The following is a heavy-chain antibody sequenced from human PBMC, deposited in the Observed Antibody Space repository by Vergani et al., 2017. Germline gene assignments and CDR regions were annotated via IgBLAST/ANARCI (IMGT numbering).Heavy chain of an antibody. CDR3: ARLSIAAAADESWFDP. V-gene: IGHV4-59*01. J-gene: IGHJ5*02. CDR1: GGSISSYY. CDR2: IYYSGST. Sequence: QVQLQESGPGLVKPSETLSLTCTVSGGSISSYYWSWIRQHPGKGLEWIGYIYYSGSTNYNPSLNSRVTIAVDTSKNQFARKLSSVTAADTAVYYCARLSIAAAADESWFDPWGQGTLVTVSS. D-gene: IGHD6-13*01.